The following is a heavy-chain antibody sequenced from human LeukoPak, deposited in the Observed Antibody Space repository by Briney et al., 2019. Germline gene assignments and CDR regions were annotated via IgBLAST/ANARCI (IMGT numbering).Heavy chain of an antibody. CDR2: IYYTGST. CDR1: GGSINKYH. CDR3: ARCGGDCYYSPAFDI. D-gene: IGHD2-21*02. Sequence: SETLSLTCTVSGGSINKYHWSWIRQPPGKGLEWIGYIYYTGSTSYNPSLKSRVTISVDTSKNQFSLKLSSVTAADTAVYYCARCGGDCYYSPAFDIWGQGTMVTVSS. V-gene: IGHV4-59*01. J-gene: IGHJ3*02.